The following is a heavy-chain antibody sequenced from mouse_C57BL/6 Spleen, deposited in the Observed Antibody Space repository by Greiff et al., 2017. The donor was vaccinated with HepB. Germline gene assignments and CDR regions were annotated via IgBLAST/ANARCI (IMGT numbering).Heavy chain of an antibody. D-gene: IGHD4-1*02. V-gene: IGHV1-26*01. CDR3: ARSSTGLRFAY. Sequence: VQLQQSGPELVKPGASVKISCKASGYTFTDYYMNWVKQSHGKSLEWIGDINPNNGGTSYNQKFKGKATLTVDKSSSTAYMELRSLTSEDSAVYYCARSSTGLRFAYWGQGTLVTVSA. CDR1: GYTFTDYY. J-gene: IGHJ3*01. CDR2: INPNNGGT.